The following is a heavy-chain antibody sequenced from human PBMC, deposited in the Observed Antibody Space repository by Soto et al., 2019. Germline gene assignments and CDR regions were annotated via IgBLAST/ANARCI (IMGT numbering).Heavy chain of an antibody. D-gene: IGHD5-18*01. Sequence: GGSLRLSCAASGITFSDYGMHWVRQAPGKGLEWVAGVWKDGSNRYYVDSGKGRFTISRDNSKNTLYLQMNSLRDEDTAVYYCAKVPRGSNFGYYNFWGQGTLVTVSS. CDR2: VWKDGSNR. CDR1: GITFSDYG. J-gene: IGHJ4*02. CDR3: AKVPRGSNFGYYNF. V-gene: IGHV3-30*02.